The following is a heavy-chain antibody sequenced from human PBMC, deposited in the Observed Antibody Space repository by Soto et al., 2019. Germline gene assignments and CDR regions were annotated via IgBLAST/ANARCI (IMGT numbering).Heavy chain of an antibody. CDR2: IDPSDSYT. V-gene: IGHV5-10-1*01. CDR1: GYSFTSYW. Sequence: GESLKISCKGSGYSFTSYWISWVRQMPGKGLEWMGRIDPSDSYTNYSPSFQGHVTISADKSISTAYLQWSSLEASDTAMYYCASPRIGSGYQQGDDAFDIWGQGTMVTVSS. CDR3: ASPRIGSGYQQGDDAFDI. J-gene: IGHJ3*02. D-gene: IGHD3-22*01.